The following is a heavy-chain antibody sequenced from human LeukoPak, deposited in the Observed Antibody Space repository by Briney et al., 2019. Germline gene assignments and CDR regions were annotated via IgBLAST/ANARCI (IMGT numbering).Heavy chain of an antibody. CDR3: ARQRDGYNYAAEFDY. Sequence: GESLRLSCAASGFSFSSYCMRWVRQPPGKGLEWVSSISNSSSNIYYAASVKGRFTIYRDNAKTSLYLQMNSLRAEDTAVYYCARQRDGYNYAAEFDYWGQGTLVTVSS. V-gene: IGHV3-21*01. D-gene: IGHD5-24*01. CDR2: ISNSSSNI. J-gene: IGHJ4*02. CDR1: GFSFSSYC.